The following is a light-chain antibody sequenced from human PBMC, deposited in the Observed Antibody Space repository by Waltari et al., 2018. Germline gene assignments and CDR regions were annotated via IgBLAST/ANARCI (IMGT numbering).Light chain of an antibody. CDR1: QSISSW. J-gene: IGKJ1*01. Sequence: DIQMTQSPSTLSASVGDRVTITCRASQSISSWLAWYQQKPGKAPKLLIYKASSLESGVPARCSGSGSGTECTLTISSLQPDDFATYYCQQYNSYSWTFGQGTKVEFK. CDR3: QQYNSYSWT. V-gene: IGKV1-5*03. CDR2: KAS.